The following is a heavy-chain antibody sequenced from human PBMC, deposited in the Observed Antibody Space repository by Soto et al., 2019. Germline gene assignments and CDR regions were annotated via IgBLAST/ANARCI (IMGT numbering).Heavy chain of an antibody. V-gene: IGHV3-33*01. D-gene: IGHD3-16*02. CDR2: IWYDGSNK. Sequence: QVQLVESGGGVVQPGRSLRLSCAASGFTFSSYGMHWVRQAPGKGLEWVAVIWYDGSNKYYADSVKGRFTISRDNSKNTLYLRMNSRRAEDTAVYYCARLSGWSPASDTAETYYDYIWGSYRYDVYWGQGTLVTVSS. CDR1: GFTFSSYG. CDR3: ARLSGWSPASDTAETYYDYIWGSYRYDVY. J-gene: IGHJ4*02.